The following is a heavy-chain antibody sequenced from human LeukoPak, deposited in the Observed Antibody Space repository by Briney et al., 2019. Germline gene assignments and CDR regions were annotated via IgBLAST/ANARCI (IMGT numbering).Heavy chain of an antibody. V-gene: IGHV3-11*06. CDR1: GFTFSDYY. Sequence: PGGSLRFSCAASGFTFSDYYMHWIRQAPGKGLEWVSYISSSGSYTHADSVKGRFTISRDNAKNSLYLQMNSLRAEDTALYYCARTTGSFGPVALWGQGTLVTVSS. CDR3: ARTTGSFGPVAL. CDR2: ISSSGS. J-gene: IGHJ4*02. D-gene: IGHD1-14*01.